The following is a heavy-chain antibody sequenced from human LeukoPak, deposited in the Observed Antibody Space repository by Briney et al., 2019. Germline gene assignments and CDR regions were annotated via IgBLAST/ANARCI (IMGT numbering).Heavy chain of an antibody. CDR1: GFTFSNLW. CDR3: AKVLQYYYYGMDV. J-gene: IGHJ6*02. Sequence: GGSLRLSCAASGFTFSNLWMHWVRQAPGKGLLWVSRINSDGSSPTYADSVKGRFTISRDNSKNTLYLQMNSLRAEDTAVYYCAKVLQYYYYGMDVWGQGTTVTVSS. V-gene: IGHV3-74*01. D-gene: IGHD5-24*01. CDR2: INSDGSSP.